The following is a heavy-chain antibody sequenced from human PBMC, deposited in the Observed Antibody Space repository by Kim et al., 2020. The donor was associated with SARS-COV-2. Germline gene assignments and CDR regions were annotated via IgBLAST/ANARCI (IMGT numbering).Heavy chain of an antibody. CDR1: GFTFSSAW. CDR3: ARDIEESGYDRDDS. CDR2: INRDGSKE. D-gene: IGHD5-12*01. Sequence: GGSLRLSCAASGFTFSSAWMNWFRQAPGKGLEWVANINRDGSKEYYVDSVKGRFTISRDNAKSSVFLQMYSRGAEDTAVYYCARDIEESGYDRDDSWGQGTVVTVSS. J-gene: IGHJ4*02. V-gene: IGHV3-7*01.